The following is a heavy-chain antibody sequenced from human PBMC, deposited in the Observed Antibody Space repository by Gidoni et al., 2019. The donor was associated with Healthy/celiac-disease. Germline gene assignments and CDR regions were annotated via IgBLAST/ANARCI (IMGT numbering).Heavy chain of an antibody. CDR3: AKEIRFLEFFDY. CDR1: GFTFRSYA. CDR2: ISGSGGST. J-gene: IGHJ4*02. V-gene: IGHV3-23*01. Sequence: EVQLLESGGGLVQPGGSLRLSCAASGFTFRSYAMSGVRQAPGKGLEWVSAISGSGGSTYYADSVKGRFTSSRDNSKNTLYLQMNSLRAEDTAVYYCAKEIRFLEFFDYWGQGTLVTVSS. D-gene: IGHD3-3*01.